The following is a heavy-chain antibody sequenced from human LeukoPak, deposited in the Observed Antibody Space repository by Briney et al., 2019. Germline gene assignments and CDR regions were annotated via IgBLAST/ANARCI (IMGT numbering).Heavy chain of an antibody. CDR1: GGSISSSSYY. Sequence: SETLSLTCTVSGGSISSSSYYWGWIRQPPGKGLEWIGSNYYTGNTYYNPSLRSRVTISVGTSKNQFSLKLSSVTAADAAVYFCARHGGGVLYYFDYWGQGTLVTVSS. CDR3: ARHGGGVLYYFDY. V-gene: IGHV4-39*01. J-gene: IGHJ4*02. D-gene: IGHD3-16*01. CDR2: NYYTGNT.